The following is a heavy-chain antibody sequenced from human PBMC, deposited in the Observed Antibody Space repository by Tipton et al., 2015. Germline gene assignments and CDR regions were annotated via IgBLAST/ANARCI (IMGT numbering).Heavy chain of an antibody. D-gene: IGHD3-22*01. CDR3: ARDPSHYFYDSSGYPDY. CDR2: LRNSGSLI. CDR1: GFIFSDYY. V-gene: IGHV3-11*04. J-gene: IGHJ4*02. Sequence: SLRLSCAASGFIFSDYYMTWIRQAPGKGLEWVSYLRNSGSLIYYTDSVKGRFTISRDNAKNLLYLQMNSLRAEDTAVYYCARDPSHYFYDSSGYPDYWGQGTLVTVSS.